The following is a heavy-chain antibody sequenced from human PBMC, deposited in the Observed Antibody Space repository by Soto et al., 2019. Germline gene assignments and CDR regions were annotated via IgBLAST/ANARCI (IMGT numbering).Heavy chain of an antibody. CDR2: ISYDGSNK. CDR1: GFTFSSYA. V-gene: IGHV3-30-3*01. CDR3: ARLEMAAAHSYYYYGMDV. D-gene: IGHD6-13*01. Sequence: QVQLVESGGGVVQPGRSLRLSCAASGFTFSSYAMHWVRQAPGKGLAWVAVISYDGSNKYYADSVKGRFTISRDNSKNTLSLQMNSLRAEDTAVYYCARLEMAAAHSYYYYGMDVWGQGTTFTVS. J-gene: IGHJ6*02.